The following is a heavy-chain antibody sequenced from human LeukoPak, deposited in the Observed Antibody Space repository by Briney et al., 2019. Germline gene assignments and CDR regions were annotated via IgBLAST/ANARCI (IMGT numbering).Heavy chain of an antibody. CDR3: ARRYYYDGSGCLDY. CDR2: ISWNSGSI. CDR1: GFTFDDYA. Sequence: SGRSLRLSCAASGFTFDDYAMHWVRQAPGKGLEWVSGISWNSGSIGYADSVKGRFTISRDNAKNSLFLQMNSLRAEDTAVYYCARRYYYDGSGCLDYWGQGALVTVSS. D-gene: IGHD3-22*01. J-gene: IGHJ4*02. V-gene: IGHV3-9*01.